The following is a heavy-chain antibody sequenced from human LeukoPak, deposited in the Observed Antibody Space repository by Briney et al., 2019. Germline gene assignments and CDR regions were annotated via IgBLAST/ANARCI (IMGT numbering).Heavy chain of an antibody. J-gene: IGHJ3*01. CDR1: GFTFDDYA. D-gene: IGHD3-22*01. CDR2: ISGDGGST. CDR3: AKDYTMID. V-gene: IGHV3-43*02. Sequence: PGGSLRLSCAASGFTFDDYAMHWVRQAPGKGLEWVSLISGDGGSTYADSVKGRFTISRDNSKNSLYLQMNSLRTEDTALYYCAKDYTMIDWGQGTMVTVSS.